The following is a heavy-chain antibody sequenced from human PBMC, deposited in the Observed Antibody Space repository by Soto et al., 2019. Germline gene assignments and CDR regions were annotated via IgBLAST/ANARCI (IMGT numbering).Heavy chain of an antibody. D-gene: IGHD2-2*01. J-gene: IGHJ4*02. V-gene: IGHV2-70*11. CDR3: ARYVVPAANDY. CDR1: GGSISSYYW. CDR2: IDWDDDK. Sequence: TLSLTCTVSGGSISSYYWSWIRQPPGKALEWLARIDWDDDKYYSTSLKTRLTISKDTSKNQVVLAMTNVDPVDTATYYCARYVVPAANDYWGQGILVTVSS.